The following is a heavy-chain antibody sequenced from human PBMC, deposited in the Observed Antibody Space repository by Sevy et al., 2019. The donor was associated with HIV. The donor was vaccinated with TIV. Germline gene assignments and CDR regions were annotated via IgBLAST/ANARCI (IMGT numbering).Heavy chain of an antibody. Sequence: GGSLRLSCAASGFTFSNYWMTWVRQAPGKGLEWVANINEDGSEKNYVDSVKGRFTISRDNAKNTLYLQMNSLRAEDTAVYYCARAHIMCGGGSCSLWWFDSWGQGTLVTVSS. CDR1: GFTFSNYW. D-gene: IGHD2-15*01. J-gene: IGHJ5*01. V-gene: IGHV3-7*01. CDR2: INEDGSEK. CDR3: ARAHIMCGGGSCSLWWFDS.